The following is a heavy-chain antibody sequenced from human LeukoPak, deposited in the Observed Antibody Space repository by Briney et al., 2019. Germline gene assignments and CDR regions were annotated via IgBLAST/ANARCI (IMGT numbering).Heavy chain of an antibody. V-gene: IGHV3-43*02. Sequence: GGSLRLSCAASGFTFDDYAMHWVRQAPGKGLEWVSLISGDGGSTYYADSVKGRFTISRDNSKNSLYLQMDGLRTEDTALYYCAKGTASRLALDYWGQGTLVTVSS. CDR2: ISGDGGST. D-gene: IGHD6-19*01. J-gene: IGHJ4*02. CDR1: GFTFDDYA. CDR3: AKGTASRLALDY.